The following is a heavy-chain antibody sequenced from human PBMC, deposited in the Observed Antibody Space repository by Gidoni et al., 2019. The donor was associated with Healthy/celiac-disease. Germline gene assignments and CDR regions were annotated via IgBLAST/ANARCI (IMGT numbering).Heavy chain of an antibody. V-gene: IGHV3-23*01. Sequence: EVQLLESGGGLVQPGGSLRLSCLASGFTFSSDASRWVRQATGKGLAWDSAIIGSGGSTYYADSVKGRFTISRDNSKNTLYLQMNSLRAEDTAVYYCAPMGAAAGRDWGQGTLVTVSS. CDR2: IIGSGGST. J-gene: IGHJ4*02. D-gene: IGHD6-13*01. CDR1: GFTFSSDA. CDR3: APMGAAAGRD.